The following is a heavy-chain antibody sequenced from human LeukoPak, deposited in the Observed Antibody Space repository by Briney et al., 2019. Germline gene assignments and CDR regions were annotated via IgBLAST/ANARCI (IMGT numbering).Heavy chain of an antibody. D-gene: IGHD3-22*01. CDR1: GFTFSSYA. Sequence: GGSLRLSCAASGFTFSSYAMSWVRQAPGKGLEWVSAISGSGGSTYNADSVKGRFTISRDNSKNTLYLQMNSLRAEDTAVYYCAKAYYDSSGYHTFDYWGQGTLVTVSS. CDR3: AKAYYDSSGYHTFDY. V-gene: IGHV3-23*01. CDR2: ISGSGGST. J-gene: IGHJ4*02.